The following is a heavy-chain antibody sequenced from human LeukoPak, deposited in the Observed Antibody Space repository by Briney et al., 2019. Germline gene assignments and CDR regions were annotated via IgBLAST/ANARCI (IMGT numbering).Heavy chain of an antibody. V-gene: IGHV1-2*02. J-gene: IGHJ6*03. CDR1: GYTFTDFY. Sequence: ASVKVSCEASGYTFTDFYMHWVRQAPGQGFEWMGWINPNSGDTNYAQKFQDRVTMTRDTSISTAYMELSRLRSDDTAVYYCARGRDIVATFYYYYMDVWGKGTTVTVSS. D-gene: IGHD2-15*01. CDR3: ARGRDIVATFYYYYMDV. CDR2: INPNSGDT.